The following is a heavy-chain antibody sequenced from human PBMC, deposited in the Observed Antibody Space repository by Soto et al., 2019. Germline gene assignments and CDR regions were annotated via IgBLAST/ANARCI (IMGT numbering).Heavy chain of an antibody. CDR3: AKFRCSGGSCYQFEYFQH. J-gene: IGHJ1*01. V-gene: IGHV3-23*01. CDR1: GFTFSSYA. D-gene: IGHD2-15*01. CDR2: ISGSGGST. Sequence: GGSLRLSCAASGFTFSSYAMSWVRQAPGKGLEWVSAISGSGGSTYYADSVKGRFTISRDNSKNTLYLQMNSLRAEDTAVYYCAKFRCSGGSCYQFEYFQHWGQGTLVTVSS.